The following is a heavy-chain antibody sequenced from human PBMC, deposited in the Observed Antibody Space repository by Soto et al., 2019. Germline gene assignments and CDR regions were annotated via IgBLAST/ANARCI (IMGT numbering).Heavy chain of an antibody. CDR3: ARHETGIVGATSYYYGMDV. CDR1: GYIFTSYW. D-gene: IGHD1-26*01. V-gene: IGHV5-10-1*01. Sequence: PGESLKISCNGSGYIFTSYWISWVRQMPGKGLEWMGRIDPSDSYTNYSPSFQGHVTISADKSISTAYLQWSSLKASDTAMYYCARHETGIVGATSYYYGMDVWGQGTTVTVSS. J-gene: IGHJ6*02. CDR2: IDPSDSYT.